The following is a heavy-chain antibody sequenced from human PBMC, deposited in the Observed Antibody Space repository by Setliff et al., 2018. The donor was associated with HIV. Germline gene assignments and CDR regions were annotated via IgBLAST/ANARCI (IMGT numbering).Heavy chain of an antibody. CDR2: ISSSGSSYI. V-gene: IGHV3-11*04. CDR3: ARPTNIDTLYYGSQTFYMYYYGLDV. D-gene: IGHD1-26*01. Sequence: GGSLRLSCAASGFTFSDYYMSWIRQAPGKGLEWVSYISSSGSSYIYYPDSVKGRFTISRDNAKNSLYLQMNSLRADDTAVYFCARPTNIDTLYYGSQTFYMYYYGLDVWGQGTTVTVSS. J-gene: IGHJ6*02. CDR1: GFTFSDYY.